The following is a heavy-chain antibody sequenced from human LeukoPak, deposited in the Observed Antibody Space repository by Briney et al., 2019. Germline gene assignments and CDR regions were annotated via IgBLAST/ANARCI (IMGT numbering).Heavy chain of an antibody. V-gene: IGHV3-30*04. D-gene: IGHD2-2*01. J-gene: IGHJ3*02. CDR2: ISCDGSNK. Sequence: GGSLRLSCAASGFTFRNYAMHWVRQAPGKGLEWVAVISCDGSNKYDTDSVKGRFIVSRDNSENTLYLQMNSLRGEDTAVYYCAREQKFQDFTTRYAFDIWGQGTMVTVPS. CDR3: AREQKFQDFTTRYAFDI. CDR1: GFTFRNYA.